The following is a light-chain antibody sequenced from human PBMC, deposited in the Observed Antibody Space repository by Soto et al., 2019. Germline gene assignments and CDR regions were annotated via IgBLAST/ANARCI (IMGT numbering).Light chain of an antibody. J-gene: IGKJ5*01. V-gene: IGKV1-39*01. Sequence: DIQMNQSRSSLAASVGDRVTITCRTCQTITTSLNWYRQKPGKAPDLLIYAASSLQSGIPSRFGGRGSGTDFTLTITGLLPEDFATYYCQQNYSLPITFGQGTRLEI. CDR1: QTITTS. CDR3: QQNYSLPIT. CDR2: AAS.